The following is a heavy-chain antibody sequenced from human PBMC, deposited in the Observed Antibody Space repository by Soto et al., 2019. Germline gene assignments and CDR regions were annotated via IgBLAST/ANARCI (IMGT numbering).Heavy chain of an antibody. CDR1: GFTFSSSA. D-gene: IGHD2-2*01. Sequence: EVQLLESGGGLVQPGGCLRLSCAASGFTFSSSAMSWVRQAPGKGLEWVSAIRGTNGNTHYAESVKGRLTISRDNSKNTLYLQINFLRAEDTAVYYSAKCTVYTIVTSCWCNWLDHWGQGTLVIVSS. CDR2: IRGTNGNT. J-gene: IGHJ5*02. CDR3: AKCTVYTIVTSCWCNWLDH. V-gene: IGHV3-23*01.